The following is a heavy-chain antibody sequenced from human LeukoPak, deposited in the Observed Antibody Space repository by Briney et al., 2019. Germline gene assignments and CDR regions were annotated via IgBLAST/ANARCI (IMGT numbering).Heavy chain of an antibody. CDR3: ARVSGRLERQSDLDY. Sequence: GGSLRLSCAASGFTFASYSMNWVRQAPGKGLEWVSSISGDSTCIYNAGSVKGRFTISRDNAQASLYLQMISLRADDTAVYYCARVSGRLERQSDLDYWGQGTLVIVSS. V-gene: IGHV3-21*01. J-gene: IGHJ4*02. CDR2: ISGDSTCI. D-gene: IGHD1-1*01. CDR1: GFTFASYS.